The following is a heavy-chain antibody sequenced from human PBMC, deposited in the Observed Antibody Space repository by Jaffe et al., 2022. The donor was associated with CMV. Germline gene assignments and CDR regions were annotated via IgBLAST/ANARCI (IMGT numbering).Heavy chain of an antibody. D-gene: IGHD3-10*01. CDR1: GGSISSYY. CDR2: IFYSGST. CDR3: ARGVPLYNYGPDVFDI. Sequence: QVQLQESGPGLVKPSETLSLTCTVSGGSISSYYWSWIRQPPGKGLEWIGYIFYSGSTNYNPSLKSRVTISLDTSKNQFSLKLSSVTAADTAVYSCARGVPLYNYGPDVFDIWGQGTMVTVSS. V-gene: IGHV4-59*01. J-gene: IGHJ3*02.